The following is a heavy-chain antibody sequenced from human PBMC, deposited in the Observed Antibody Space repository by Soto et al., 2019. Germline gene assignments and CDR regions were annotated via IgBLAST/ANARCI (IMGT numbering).Heavy chain of an antibody. CDR1: GGSFSGYY. CDR3: ARGIRFQTTGRYFQH. J-gene: IGHJ1*01. D-gene: IGHD4-17*01. V-gene: IGHV4-34*01. CDR2: INHSGST. Sequence: QVQLQQWGAGLLKPSETLSLTCAVYGGSFSGYYWSWIRQPPGKGLEWIGEINHSGSTNYNPSLKSRVAISVDTSKNQFSLKLSSVTAADTAVYYCARGIRFQTTGRYFQHWGQGTLVTVSS.